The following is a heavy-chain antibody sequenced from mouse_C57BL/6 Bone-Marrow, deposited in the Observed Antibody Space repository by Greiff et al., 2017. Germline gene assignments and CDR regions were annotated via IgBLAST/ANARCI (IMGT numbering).Heavy chain of an antibody. J-gene: IGHJ2*01. V-gene: IGHV5-15*01. CDR1: GFTFSDYG. CDR2: ISNLAYSI. Sequence: EVKLVESGGGLVQPGGSLKLSCAASGFTFSDYGMAWVRQAPRKGPEWVAFISNLAYSIYYADTVTGRFTISRENAKNTLYLEMSSLRSEDTAMYYCARLRRGNFDYWGQGTTLTVSS. CDR3: ARLRRGNFDY.